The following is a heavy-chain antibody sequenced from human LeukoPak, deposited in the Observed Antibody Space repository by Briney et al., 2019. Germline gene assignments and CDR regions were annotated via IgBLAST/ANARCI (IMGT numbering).Heavy chain of an antibody. D-gene: IGHD3-10*01. J-gene: IGHJ4*02. CDR2: IYSGDSGVST. CDR1: GFSVSNTY. Sequence: PGGSLRLSCAASGFSVSNTYMSWVRQAPGKGLEWVSVIYSGDSGVSTYYADSVKGRFTISRHNSKNTLYLQMSSLRAEDTAVYYCTTDRLIYRNSGSYCGDYWGQGNLVTVSS. V-gene: IGHV3-53*04. CDR3: TTDRLIYRNSGSYCGDY.